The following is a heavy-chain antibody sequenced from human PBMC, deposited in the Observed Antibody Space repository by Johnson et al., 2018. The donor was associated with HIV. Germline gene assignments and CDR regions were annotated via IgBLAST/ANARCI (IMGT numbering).Heavy chain of an antibody. V-gene: IGHV3-11*04. CDR3: ARACRGGYTCDAFDI. CDR1: GFTFSDYY. J-gene: IGHJ3*02. Sequence: QVQLVESGGGLVQPGGSLRLSCAASGFTFSDYYMSWIRQAPGKGLEWVSYISSSGSTIYYADSVKGRFTISRDNAKNSLYLQMNSLRADDTALYYCARACRGGYTCDAFDIWGQGTMVTVSS. CDR2: ISSSGSTI. D-gene: IGHD5-24*01.